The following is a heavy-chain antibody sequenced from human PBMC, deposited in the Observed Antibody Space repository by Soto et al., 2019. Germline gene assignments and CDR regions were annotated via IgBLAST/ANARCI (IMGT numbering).Heavy chain of an antibody. CDR3: AMEGPHSSGWYYFDY. D-gene: IGHD6-19*01. CDR2: IIPIFGTA. J-gene: IGHJ4*02. Sequence: QVQLVQSGAEVKKPGSSVKASCKASGGTFSSYAISWVRQAPGQGLEWMGGIIPIFGTANYAQKFQGRVTITADESTSTAYMELSSLRSEDTAVYYCAMEGPHSSGWYYFDYWGQGTLVTVSS. CDR1: GGTFSSYA. V-gene: IGHV1-69*01.